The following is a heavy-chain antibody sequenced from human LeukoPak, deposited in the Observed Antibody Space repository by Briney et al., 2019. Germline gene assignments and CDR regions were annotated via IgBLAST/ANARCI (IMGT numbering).Heavy chain of an antibody. D-gene: IGHD5-12*01. J-gene: IGHJ4*02. Sequence: PSETLSLTCAVSGGSISSGCYSWSWIRQPPGKGLEWIGYIYHSGSTYYNPSLKSRVTISVDRSKNQFSLKLSSGTAADTAVYYCARELGYSGYVPYWGQGTLVTVSS. CDR3: ARELGYSGYVPY. CDR2: IYHSGST. V-gene: IGHV4-30-2*01. CDR1: GGSISSGCYS.